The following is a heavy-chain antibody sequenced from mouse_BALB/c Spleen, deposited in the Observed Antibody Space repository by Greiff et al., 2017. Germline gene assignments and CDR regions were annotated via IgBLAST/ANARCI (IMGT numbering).Heavy chain of an antibody. CDR3: ASPGYGSSWFAY. Sequence: VHVKQSGPELVKPGASVKVSCKASGYAFTSYNMYWVKQSHGKSLEWIGYIDPYNGGTSYNQKFKGKATLTVDKSSSTAYMHLNSLTSEDSAVYYCASPGYGSSWFAYWGQGTLVTVSA. CDR2: IDPYNGGT. D-gene: IGHD1-1*01. V-gene: IGHV1S135*01. CDR1: GYAFTSYN. J-gene: IGHJ3*01.